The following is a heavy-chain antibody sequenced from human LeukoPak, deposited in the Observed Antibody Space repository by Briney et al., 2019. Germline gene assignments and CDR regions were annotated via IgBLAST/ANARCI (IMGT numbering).Heavy chain of an antibody. CDR1: GYTFTTYW. J-gene: IGHJ4*02. V-gene: IGHV5-51*01. CDR2: IYPGDSDT. D-gene: IGHD6-13*01. Sequence: GESLKISCKGSGYTFTTYWIAWVCQMPGKDLEWMGIIYPGDSDTRYSPSFQGQVTISADKSITTAYLQWSSLKASDTAMYYCARRDAGLAFDYWGQGTLVTVSS. CDR3: ARRDAGLAFDY.